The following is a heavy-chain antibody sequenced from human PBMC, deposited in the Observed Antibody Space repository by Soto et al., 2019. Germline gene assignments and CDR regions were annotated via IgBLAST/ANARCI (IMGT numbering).Heavy chain of an antibody. J-gene: IGHJ4*02. CDR1: GGSFSGYY. CDR3: ARGEYIGVVTADTYFDD. CDR2: INHSGST. Sequence: ASETLSLTCAVYGGSFSGYYWSWIRQPPGKGLEWIGEINHSGSTNYNPSLKSRVTISVDTSKNQFSLKLSSVTAADTAVYYCARGEYIGVVTADTYFDDWCPGPRVTVSS. D-gene: IGHD2-2*01. V-gene: IGHV4-34*01.